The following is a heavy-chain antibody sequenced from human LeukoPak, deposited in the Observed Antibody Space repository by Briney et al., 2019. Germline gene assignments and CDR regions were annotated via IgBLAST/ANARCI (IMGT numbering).Heavy chain of an antibody. CDR3: ARDRRFGEYYYYYGMDV. CDR1: EYTFSVYH. Sequence: ASVKVSCKASEYTFSVYHIHWVRQAPGQGLEWMAWINPNSGGTNYAQKFQGRVTMTRDTSISTAYMELSRLRSDDTAVYYCARDRRFGEYYYYYGMDVWGQGTTVTVSS. J-gene: IGHJ6*02. V-gene: IGHV1-2*02. D-gene: IGHD3-10*01. CDR2: INPNSGGT.